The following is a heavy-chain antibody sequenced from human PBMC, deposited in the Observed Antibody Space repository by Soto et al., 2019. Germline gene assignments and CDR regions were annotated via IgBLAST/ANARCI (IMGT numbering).Heavy chain of an antibody. D-gene: IGHD3-22*01. J-gene: IGHJ4*02. CDR1: GDSMSSGAYY. Sequence: QVQLQESGPGLVKPSQTLSLTCSVSGDSMSSGAYYWSWIRQHPGKGLEWIAYIYHRGDTHYNPSLRSRITISVDTSKNQFSLKLTSVSDADTAVYYCASTYSGYLDNWGQGTLVTVSS. V-gene: IGHV4-31*03. CDR2: IYHRGDT. CDR3: ASTYSGYLDN.